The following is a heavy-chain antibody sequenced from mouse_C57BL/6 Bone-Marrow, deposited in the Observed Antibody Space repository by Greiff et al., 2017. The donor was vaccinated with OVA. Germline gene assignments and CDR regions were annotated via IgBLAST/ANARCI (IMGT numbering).Heavy chain of an antibody. CDR3: ARQGRAIYYGNPGFAY. J-gene: IGHJ3*01. D-gene: IGHD2-1*01. CDR1: GFTFSDYY. Sequence: EVKVVESGGGLVQPGGSLKLSCAASGFTFSDYYMYWVRQTPEKRLEWVAYISNGGGSTYYPDTVKGRFTISRDNAKNPLYLQMSRLKSEDTDRYYCARQGRAIYYGNPGFAYWGQGTLVTVSA. CDR2: ISNGGGST. V-gene: IGHV5-12*01.